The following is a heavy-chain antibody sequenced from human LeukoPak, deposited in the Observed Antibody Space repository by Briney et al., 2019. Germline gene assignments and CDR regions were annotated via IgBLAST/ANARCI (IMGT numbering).Heavy chain of an antibody. D-gene: IGHD5-24*01. V-gene: IGHV3-30-3*01. CDR2: ISYDGSNK. CDR3: ARDMAGFDY. Sequence: GRSLRLSCAASGFTFSSYAMHWVRQAPGKGLEWVAVISYDGSNKYYADSVKGRFTISRDHSKNTLYLQMNSLRAEDTAVYYCARDMAGFDYWGQGTLVTVSS. CDR1: GFTFSSYA. J-gene: IGHJ4*02.